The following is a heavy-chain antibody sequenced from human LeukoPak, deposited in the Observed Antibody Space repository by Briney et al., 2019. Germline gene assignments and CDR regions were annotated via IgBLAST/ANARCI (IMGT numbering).Heavy chain of an antibody. CDR1: GGTFSNYA. CDR3: ARSPYSSSWYPLYYYGMDV. CDR2: IIPIFGTA. V-gene: IGHV1-69*05. D-gene: IGHD6-13*01. Sequence: ASVKVSCKASGGTFSNYALSWVRQAPGQGLEWLGGIIPIFGTANYAQKFQGRVTITTDESTSTAYMELSSLRSEDTAVYYCARSPYSSSWYPLYYYGMDVWGQGTTVTVSS. J-gene: IGHJ6*02.